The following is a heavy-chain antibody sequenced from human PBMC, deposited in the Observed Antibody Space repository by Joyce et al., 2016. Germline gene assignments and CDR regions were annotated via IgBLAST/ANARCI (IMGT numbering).Heavy chain of an antibody. CDR1: GLTLSNYW. J-gene: IGHJ4*02. D-gene: IGHD6-19*01. Sequence: EVQLVASGGALVQPGGSRRLSGSASGLTLSNYWMNWVRQAPGKGLEWVAIIRQDGSDIYYSDSVRGRFTISRDNVKNSVHLQMNSLRDDDTAIYYCVGGRGWLFDFWGQGTLVTVSS. CDR2: IRQDGSDI. CDR3: VGGRGWLFDF. V-gene: IGHV3-7*01.